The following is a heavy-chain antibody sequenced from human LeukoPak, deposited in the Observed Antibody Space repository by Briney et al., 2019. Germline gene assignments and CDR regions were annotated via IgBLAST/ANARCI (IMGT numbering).Heavy chain of an antibody. D-gene: IGHD6-6*01. CDR2: INASGGST. V-gene: IGHV1-46*01. J-gene: IGHJ4*02. CDR3: ARREYKGEYFDY. CDR1: GYTFTSYY. Sequence: ASVKVSCKASGYTFTSYYMHWVRQSPGQRLEWMGIINASGGSTSYAQKFQGRVTMTRDTSTGTVYMELSSLRSEDTAVYYCARREYKGEYFDYWGQGTLVTVSS.